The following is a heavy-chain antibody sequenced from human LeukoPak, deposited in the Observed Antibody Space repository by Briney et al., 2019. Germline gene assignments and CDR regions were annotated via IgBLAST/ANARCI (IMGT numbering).Heavy chain of an antibody. CDR2: IYPRDGST. CDR3: ARDQEGFDY. J-gene: IGHJ4*02. Sequence: SVKVSCKASGYTFTNYGISWVRQAPGQGLEWMGMIYPRDGSTSYAQKFQGRVTVTRDTSTSTVHMELSGLRSEDTAVYYCARDQEGFDYWGQGTLVTVSS. CDR1: GYTFTNYG. V-gene: IGHV1-46*01.